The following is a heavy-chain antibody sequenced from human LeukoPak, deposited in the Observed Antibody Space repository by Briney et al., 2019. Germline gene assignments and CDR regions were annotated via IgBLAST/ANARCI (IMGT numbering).Heavy chain of an antibody. CDR2: IKQDGSEK. D-gene: IGHD3-22*01. V-gene: IGHV3-7*01. CDR1: GSTFSSYW. J-gene: IGHJ3*02. Sequence: PGGSLRLSCAASGSTFSSYWMSWVRQAPGKGLEWVANIKQDGSEKYYVDSVKGRFTISRDNAKNSLYLQMNSLRAEDTAVYYCASLHNYYYDSSGYSFGAFDIWGQGTMVTVSS. CDR3: ASLHNYYYDSSGYSFGAFDI.